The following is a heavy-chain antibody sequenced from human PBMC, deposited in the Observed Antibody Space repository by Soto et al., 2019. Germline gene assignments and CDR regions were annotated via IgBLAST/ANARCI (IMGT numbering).Heavy chain of an antibody. Sequence: QVQLVQSGAEVKKPGSSVKVSCKASGGTFSSYAISWVRQAPGQGLEWMGGIIPIFGTANYAQKFQGRVTITAGEHTSTAYMELSSLGAEDTAGYYCARGIISGGGSYYFDYWGQGTLVTVSS. CDR2: IIPIFGTA. J-gene: IGHJ4*02. V-gene: IGHV1-69*12. D-gene: IGHD3-10*01. CDR3: ARGIISGGGSYYFDY. CDR1: GGTFSSYA.